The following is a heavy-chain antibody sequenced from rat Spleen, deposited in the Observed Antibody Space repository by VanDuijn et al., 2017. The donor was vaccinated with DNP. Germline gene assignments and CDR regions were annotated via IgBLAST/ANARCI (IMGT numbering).Heavy chain of an antibody. Sequence: EVQLQESGSGLVKPSQSLSLTCSVTGYSITSNYWGWIRKFPGNKMEYIGHISYSGGTNYNPSLRSRISITRDTSKNHFFLNLDFVTTEDTATYYCARWTRYFDYWGQGVMVTVSS. D-gene: IGHD1-7*01. CDR1: GYSITSNY. V-gene: IGHV3-1*01. J-gene: IGHJ2*01. CDR3: ARWTRYFDY. CDR2: ISYSGGT.